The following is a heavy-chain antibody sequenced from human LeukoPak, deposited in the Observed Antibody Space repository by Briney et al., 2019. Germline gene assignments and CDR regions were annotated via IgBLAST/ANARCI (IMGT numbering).Heavy chain of an antibody. J-gene: IGHJ4*02. Sequence: GRSLRLSCAASGFTFSSYAMHWVRKAPGKGLEWVTVISYDGSNKYYADSVKGRFTISRDNSKNTLYLQMNSLRAEDTAVYYCAKATREATVASFFGYWGQGTLVTVSS. CDR3: AKATREATVASFFGY. V-gene: IGHV3-30-3*01. CDR2: ISYDGSNK. CDR1: GFTFSSYA. D-gene: IGHD3-10*01.